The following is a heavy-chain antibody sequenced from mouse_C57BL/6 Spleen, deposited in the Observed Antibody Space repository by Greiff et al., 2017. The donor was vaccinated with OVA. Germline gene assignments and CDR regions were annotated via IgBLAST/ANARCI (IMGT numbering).Heavy chain of an antibody. V-gene: IGHV1-80*01. Sequence: QVTLKVSGAELVKPGASVKISCKASGYAFSSYWMNWVKQRPGKGLEWIGQIYPGDGDTNYNGKFKGKATLTADKSSSTAYMQLSSLTSEDSAVYFCARRGSGSLYAMDYWGQGTSVTVSS. CDR3: ARRGSGSLYAMDY. CDR2: IYPGDGDT. D-gene: IGHD1-1*01. CDR1: GYAFSSYW. J-gene: IGHJ4*01.